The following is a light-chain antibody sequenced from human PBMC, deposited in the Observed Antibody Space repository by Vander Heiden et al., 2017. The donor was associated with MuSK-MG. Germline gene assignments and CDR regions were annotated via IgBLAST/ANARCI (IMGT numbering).Light chain of an antibody. CDR1: QGISSA. CDR3: QQSNSYPPLT. V-gene: IGKV1-13*02. CDR2: DAS. Sequence: AIQLTQSPSSLSASVGDRVTITCRASQGISSALAWYQQKPGKAPKLLIYDASSLESGLPSRFSRSGYGTDFTLTISSRQPEDFASYYCQQSNSYPPLTFGGGTKVEIK. J-gene: IGKJ4*01.